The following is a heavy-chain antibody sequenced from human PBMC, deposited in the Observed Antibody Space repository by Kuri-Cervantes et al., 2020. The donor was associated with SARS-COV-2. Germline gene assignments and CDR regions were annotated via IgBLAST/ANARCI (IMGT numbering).Heavy chain of an antibody. CDR1: GFTFSGYS. CDR3: AREEGGKLGEAFDY. J-gene: IGHJ4*02. D-gene: IGHD7-27*01. V-gene: IGHV3-21*01. CDR2: IDSSSYYI. Sequence: GESLKISCAASGFTFSGYSMNWIRQAPGKGLEWVASIDSSSYYIYHADSVKGRLTISRDNAKTSVYLQMNSLKVEDTAVYYCAREEGGKLGEAFDYWGQGALVTVSS.